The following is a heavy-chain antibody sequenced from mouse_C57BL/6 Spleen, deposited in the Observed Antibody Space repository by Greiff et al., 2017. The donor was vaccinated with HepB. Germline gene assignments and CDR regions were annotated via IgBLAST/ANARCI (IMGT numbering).Heavy chain of an antibody. J-gene: IGHJ4*01. V-gene: IGHV5-6*01. CDR1: GFTFSSYG. Sequence: VKLVESGGDLVKPGGSLKLSCAASGFTFSSYGMSWVRQTPDKRLEWVATISSGGSYTYYPDSVKGRFTISRDNAKNTLYRQMSSLKSEDTAMYYWARHEYYGSSYGDAMDYWGQGTSVTVSS. D-gene: IGHD1-1*01. CDR2: ISSGGSYT. CDR3: ARHEYYGSSYGDAMDY.